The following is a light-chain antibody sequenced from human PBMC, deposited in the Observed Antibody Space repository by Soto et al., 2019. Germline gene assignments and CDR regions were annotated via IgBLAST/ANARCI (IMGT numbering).Light chain of an antibody. J-gene: IGKJ1*01. CDR3: QQYASPPLT. CDR1: QIVRNNY. V-gene: IGKV3-20*01. CDR2: DPS. Sequence: EIVLTYSPGTLSLSPGERATLSCRASQIVRNNYLAWYQQKPGQAPRLDIYDPSSWAAGIAERFSASGSVTDFTLTISRLEPEDFAVYYCQQYASPPLTFGQGNKVEIK.